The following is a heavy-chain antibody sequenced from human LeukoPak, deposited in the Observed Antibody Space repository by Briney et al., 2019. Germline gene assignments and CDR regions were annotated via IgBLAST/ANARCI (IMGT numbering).Heavy chain of an antibody. CDR1: GFTFSSYA. CDR3: AKDNPPDQGFLGVFDY. Sequence: GGSLRLSCAASGFTFSSYAMSWVRQAPGKGLEWVSAISGSGGSTYYADSVKGRFTISRDNSKNTLYLQMNSLRAEDTAVYYCAKDNPPDQGFLGVFDYWGQGTLVTVSS. J-gene: IGHJ4*02. V-gene: IGHV3-23*01. CDR2: ISGSGGST. D-gene: IGHD1-14*01.